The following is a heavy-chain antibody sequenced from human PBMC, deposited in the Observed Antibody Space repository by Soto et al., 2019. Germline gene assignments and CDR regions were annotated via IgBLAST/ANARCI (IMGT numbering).Heavy chain of an antibody. CDR3: ARGGLMVRGPPYYYYYGMDV. J-gene: IGHJ6*02. D-gene: IGHD3-10*01. Sequence: QVQLVQSGAEVKKPGSSVKVSCKASGGTFSSYAISWVRQAPGQGLEWMGGIIPIFGTANYAQKFQGRVTITADESTSTAYMGLSSLRSEDTAVYYCARGGLMVRGPPYYYYYGMDVWGQGTTVTVSS. V-gene: IGHV1-69*01. CDR1: GGTFSSYA. CDR2: IIPIFGTA.